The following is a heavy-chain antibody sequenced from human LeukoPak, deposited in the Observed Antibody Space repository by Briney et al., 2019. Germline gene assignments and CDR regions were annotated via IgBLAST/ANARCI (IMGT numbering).Heavy chain of an antibody. CDR3: AKASGSPYYFDY. CDR2: ISANGGAT. J-gene: IGHJ4*02. Sequence: GGSLRLSCAASGFTFSNFAMSWVRQAPGKGLECVSLISANGGATYYADSVKGRFTISRDNSKSTLYLQMNSLRADDTAVYYCAKASGSPYYFDYWGRGTLVTVSS. V-gene: IGHV3-23*01. D-gene: IGHD3-10*01. CDR1: GFTFSNFA.